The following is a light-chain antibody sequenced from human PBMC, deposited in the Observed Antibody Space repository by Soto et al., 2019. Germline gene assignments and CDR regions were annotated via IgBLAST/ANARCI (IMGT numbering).Light chain of an antibody. J-gene: IGLJ1*01. CDR3: VSYTSSTPYV. CDR1: SSDVGGSNF. V-gene: IGLV2-14*03. Sequence: QSSLTQPASVSDSPGQSITISCTGTSSDVGGSNFVSWYQQHPGKPPKLIIYDVANRPSGVSNRFSGSKSGSTASLIISRLQTEDEADYYCVSYTSSTPYVFGTWTKVTV. CDR2: DVA.